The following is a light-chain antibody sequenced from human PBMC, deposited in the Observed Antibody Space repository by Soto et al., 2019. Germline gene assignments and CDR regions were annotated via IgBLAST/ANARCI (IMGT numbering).Light chain of an antibody. CDR2: DAS. CDR3: QHRGT. CDR1: QDISNY. Sequence: DIPMTQSPSSLSASVGDRVTITCQASQDISNYLNWYQQKPGKAPKLLIYDASNLETGVPSRFSGSGSGTDFTFTISSLQPEDIATYYCQHRGTFGQGTRLEIK. V-gene: IGKV1-33*01. J-gene: IGKJ5*01.